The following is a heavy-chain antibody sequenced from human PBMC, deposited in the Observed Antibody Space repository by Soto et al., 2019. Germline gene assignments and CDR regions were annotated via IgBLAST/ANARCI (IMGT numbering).Heavy chain of an antibody. V-gene: IGHV3-33*01. CDR2: IWNDGSNK. D-gene: IGHD3-22*01. Sequence: QVQLVESGGGVVQPGRSLRLSCAASGFTFSSYGMHWVRQAPGKGLEWVAVIWNDGSNKYYADSVKGRFTISRDNSKSTLYLQMNSLRAGDTAVYYCARDFTFYYDSSGYYQPGYWGQGTLVTVSS. J-gene: IGHJ4*02. CDR1: GFTFSSYG. CDR3: ARDFTFYYDSSGYYQPGY.